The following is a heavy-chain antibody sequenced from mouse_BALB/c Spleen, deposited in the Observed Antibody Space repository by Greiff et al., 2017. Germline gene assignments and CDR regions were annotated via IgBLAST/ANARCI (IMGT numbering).Heavy chain of an antibody. CDR3: AGGGYYGTIYYAMDY. Sequence: EVQLQQSGAELVKPGASVKLSCTASGFNIKDTYMHWVKQRPEQGLEWIGRIDPANGNTKYDPKFQGKATITADTSSNTAYLQLSSLTSEDTAVYYCAGGGYYGTIYYAMDYWGQGTSVTVSS. CDR2: IDPANGNT. D-gene: IGHD1-1*01. V-gene: IGHV14-3*02. CDR1: GFNIKDTY. J-gene: IGHJ4*01.